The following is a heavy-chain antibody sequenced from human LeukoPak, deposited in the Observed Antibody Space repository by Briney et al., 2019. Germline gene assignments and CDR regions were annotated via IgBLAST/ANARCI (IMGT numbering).Heavy chain of an antibody. J-gene: IGHJ5*01. D-gene: IGHD3-10*01. CDR1: GYSISSGYY. CDR3: ATDGMVRGPDAWFDS. V-gene: IGHV4-38-2*02. Sequence: PSETLSLTCTVSGYSISSGYYWGWIRQPPGKGLEWIGSIYHSGSTYYNPSLKSRVTFSVDTSKNQFSLKLGSVTAADTAVYYCATDGMVRGPDAWFDSWGQGTLVTVSS. CDR2: IYHSGST.